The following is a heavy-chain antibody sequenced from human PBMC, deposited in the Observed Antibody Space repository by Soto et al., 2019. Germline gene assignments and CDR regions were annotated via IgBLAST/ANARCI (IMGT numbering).Heavy chain of an antibody. J-gene: IGHJ6*02. CDR2: IIPIFGTA. CDR1: GGTFSSYA. Sequence: QVQLVQSGAEVKKPGSSVKVSCKASGGTFSSYAISWVRQAPGQGLEWMGGIIPIFGTANYAQKFQGRVTITADESTSTAYMELSSLRSEDTAVYYCVRDWDIVVVPAAVSYYYYGMDVWGQGTTVTVSS. D-gene: IGHD2-2*01. V-gene: IGHV1-69*01. CDR3: VRDWDIVVVPAAVSYYYYGMDV.